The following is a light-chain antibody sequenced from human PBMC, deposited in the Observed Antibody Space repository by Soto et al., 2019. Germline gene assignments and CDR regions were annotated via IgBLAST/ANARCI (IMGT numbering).Light chain of an antibody. V-gene: IGKV1-5*03. J-gene: IGKJ1*01. CDR1: QSINKW. CDR3: QQYNRYRA. Sequence: DIQMTQSPSTLSASVGDRVTITCRASQSINKWLAWYQHKPGKAPALLIYEASSLESGVPSRFSGSGFGTDFFFPISSLQPVIFATYYCQQYNRYRAFGQGTKVDIK. CDR2: EAS.